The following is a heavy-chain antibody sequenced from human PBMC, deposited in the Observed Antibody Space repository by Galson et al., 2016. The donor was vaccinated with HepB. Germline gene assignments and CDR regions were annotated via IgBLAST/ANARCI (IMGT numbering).Heavy chain of an antibody. CDR1: GFTFSIYD. CDR2: ISYDGSNK. CDR3: ARDRFSRGGNQRALPDAFDI. Sequence: LRLSCAGSGFTFSIYDMHWVRQAPGKGLEWVAVISYDGSNKHYADSVQGRFTISRDKSKNTLYLQMNSLRPDDTAVYYCARDRFSRGGNQRALPDAFDIWGQGTMVTVSS. J-gene: IGHJ3*02. V-gene: IGHV3-30-3*01. D-gene: IGHD2-15*01.